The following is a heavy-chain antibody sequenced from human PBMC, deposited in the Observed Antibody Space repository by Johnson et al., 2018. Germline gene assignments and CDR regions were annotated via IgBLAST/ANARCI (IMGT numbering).Heavy chain of an antibody. CDR1: GFTFSSYG. V-gene: IGHV3-30*03. J-gene: IGHJ1*01. Sequence: QVQLVQSGGGVVQPGRSLRLSCAASGFTFSSYGMHWVRQAPGKGLEWVAVISYDGSNKYYAESVKGRFTISRDNSKNTLYLQMNSLRAEDTAVYYWAIGRDSSSWWVAEYFQHWGQGTLVTVSS. D-gene: IGHD6-13*01. CDR2: ISYDGSNK. CDR3: AIGRDSSSWWVAEYFQH.